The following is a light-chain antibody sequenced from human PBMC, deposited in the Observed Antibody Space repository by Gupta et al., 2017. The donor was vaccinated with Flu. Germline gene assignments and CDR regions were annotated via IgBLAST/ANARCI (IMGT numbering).Light chain of an antibody. V-gene: IGKV3D-20*01. Sequence: DTLSLSPGERATLSGGASQSVTNNYLGWYQQKPGLAPRLLIYDVRIRATGIPDRFSGSGSGTDFTLTISRLEPEDFAVYYCQQYANSPITFGQGTRLEIK. CDR1: QSVTNNY. J-gene: IGKJ5*01. CDR3: QQYANSPIT. CDR2: DVR.